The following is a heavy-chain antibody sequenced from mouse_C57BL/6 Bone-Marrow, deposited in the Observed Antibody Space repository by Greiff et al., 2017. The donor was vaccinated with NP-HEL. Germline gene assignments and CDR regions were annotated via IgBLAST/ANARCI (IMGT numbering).Heavy chain of an antibody. CDR2: IYPRSGNT. V-gene: IGHV1-81*01. CDR1: GYTFTSYG. J-gene: IGHJ2*01. D-gene: IGHD1-1*01. CDR3: ARRTITTVAPFVY. Sequence: QVHVKQSGAELARPGASVKLSCKASGYTFTSYGISWVKQRTGQGLEWIGEIYPRSGNTYYNEKFKGKATLTADKSSSTAYMELRSLTSEDSAVYFCARRTITTVAPFVYWGQGTTLTVSS.